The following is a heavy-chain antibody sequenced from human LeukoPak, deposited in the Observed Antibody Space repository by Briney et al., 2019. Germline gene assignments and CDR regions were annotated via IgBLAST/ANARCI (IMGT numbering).Heavy chain of an antibody. CDR3: AKVRYSSSYFDY. J-gene: IGHJ4*02. Sequence: KSGGSLRLSCAASGFTFSSYAMSWVRQAPGKGLEWVSAISGSGGSTYYADSVKGRFTISRDNSENTLYLQMNSLRAEDTAVYYCAKVRYSSSYFDYWGQGTLVTVSS. D-gene: IGHD6-6*01. CDR1: GFTFSSYA. V-gene: IGHV3-23*01. CDR2: ISGSGGST.